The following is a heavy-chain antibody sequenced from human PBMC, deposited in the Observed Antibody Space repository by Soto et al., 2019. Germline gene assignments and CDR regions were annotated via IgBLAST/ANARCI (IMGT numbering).Heavy chain of an antibody. V-gene: IGHV3-74*01. CDR2: INSDGSST. Sequence: PGGSLRLSCAASGFTFSSYWMHWVRQAPGKGLVWVSRINSDGSSTSYADSVKGRYTISRDNAKNTLYLQMNSLRAEDAAVYYCARVRDCSSTSCPDDYYYYGMDVWGQGTTVTVS. D-gene: IGHD2-2*01. CDR1: GFTFSSYW. CDR3: ARVRDCSSTSCPDDYYYYGMDV. J-gene: IGHJ6*02.